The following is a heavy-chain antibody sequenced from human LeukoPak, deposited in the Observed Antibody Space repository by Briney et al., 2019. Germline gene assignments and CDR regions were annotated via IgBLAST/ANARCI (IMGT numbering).Heavy chain of an antibody. CDR2: INPNSGGT. CDR3: ARGGTVTPYYYYGMDV. CDR1: GYTFTSYY. V-gene: IGHV1-2*04. J-gene: IGHJ6*02. D-gene: IGHD4-17*01. Sequence: ASVKVSCKASGYTFTSYYMHWVRQAPGQGLEWMGWINPNSGGTNYAQKFQGWVTMTRDTSISTAYMELSRLRSDDTAVYYCARGGTVTPYYYYGMDVWGQGTTVTVSS.